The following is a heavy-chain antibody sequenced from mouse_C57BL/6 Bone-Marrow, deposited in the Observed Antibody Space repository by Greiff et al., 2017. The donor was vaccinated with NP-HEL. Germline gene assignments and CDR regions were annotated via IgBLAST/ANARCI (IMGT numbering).Heavy chain of an antibody. Sequence: GKLMESGGGLVQPGGSLTLSCAASGFTFSDYYMYWVRQTPEKRLEWVAYISNGGGSTYYPDTVKGRFTISRDNAKNTLYLQMSRLKSEDTAMYYCARHAPTGTWVAYWGQGTLVTVSA. V-gene: IGHV5-12*01. CDR1: GFTFSDYY. CDR3: ARHAPTGTWVAY. J-gene: IGHJ3*01. D-gene: IGHD4-1*02. CDR2: ISNGGGST.